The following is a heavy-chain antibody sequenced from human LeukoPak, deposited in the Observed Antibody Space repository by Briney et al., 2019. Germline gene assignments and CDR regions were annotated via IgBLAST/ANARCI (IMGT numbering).Heavy chain of an antibody. D-gene: IGHD6-6*01. J-gene: IGHJ6*03. V-gene: IGHV3-11*01. CDR3: TRTPLEKAALDYYYYYYMDV. CDR2: ISSSGSTI. Sequence: GGSLRLSCAASGFTFSDYYMSWIRQAPGKGLEWVSYISSSGSTIYYADSVKGRFTISRDNAKNSLYLQMNSLRAEDTAVYYCTRTPLEKAALDYYYYYYMDVWGKGTTVTISS. CDR1: GFTFSDYY.